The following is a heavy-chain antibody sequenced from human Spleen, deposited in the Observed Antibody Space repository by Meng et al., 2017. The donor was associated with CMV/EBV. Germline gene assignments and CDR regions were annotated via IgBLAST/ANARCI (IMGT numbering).Heavy chain of an antibody. CDR2: VYYSGST. J-gene: IGHJ3*02. CDR3: ARVLSGGWEYDAFDI. CDR1: GGSISSYF. D-gene: IGHD2-15*01. V-gene: IGHV4-59*01. Sequence: GSLRLSCTVSGGSISSYFWSWIRQPPGKGLEYIGHVYYSGSTNYNPSLKSRVTISVDTSKHQFSLKLTSVTAADTAVYYCARVLSGGWEYDAFDIWGQGTMVTVSS.